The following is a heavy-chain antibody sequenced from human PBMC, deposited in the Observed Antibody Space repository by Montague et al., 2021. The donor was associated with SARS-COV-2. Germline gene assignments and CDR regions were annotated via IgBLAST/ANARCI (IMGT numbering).Heavy chain of an antibody. J-gene: IGHJ6*02. Sequence: SETLSLTCTVSSGSISNYYWSWIRQPPGKGLEWIGIISHTESTNXXPSLESRVSISIDTSKSQFSLRVRSVTAADTAVYYCARLGAITLVRGITKADFSNYGMDVWGQGTTVTVSS. D-gene: IGHD3-10*01. V-gene: IGHV4-59*08. CDR2: ISHTEST. CDR1: SGSISNYY. CDR3: ARLGAITLVRGITKADFSNYGMDV.